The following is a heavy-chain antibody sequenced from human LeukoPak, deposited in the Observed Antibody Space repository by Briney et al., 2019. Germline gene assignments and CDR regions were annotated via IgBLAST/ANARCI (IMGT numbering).Heavy chain of an antibody. CDR3: ARARYSDGFGWFDY. V-gene: IGHV4-59*01. J-gene: IGHJ4*01. CDR2: NSSSGRT. CDR1: SGSIINYF. D-gene: IGHD5-18*01. Sequence: SETLSLTCTVSSGSIINYFWNWFRQSPGKGLEWIGYNSSSGRTNSNPSLKSRVTISVDMSKSQFSLKLRSVTAADTAVYYCARARYSDGFGWFDYWGQGALVIVSS.